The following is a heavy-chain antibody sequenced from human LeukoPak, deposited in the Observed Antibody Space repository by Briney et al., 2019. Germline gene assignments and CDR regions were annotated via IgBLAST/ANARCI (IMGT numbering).Heavy chain of an antibody. CDR1: GFTFSSYG. CDR3: AKDSWFGELAPYYFDY. Sequence: GGSLRLSCAASGFTFSSYGMHWVRQAPGKGLEWVAAISYDGSNKYYADSVKGRFTISRDNSKNTLYLQMNSLRAEDTAVYYCAKDSWFGELAPYYFDYWGQGTLVTVSS. CDR2: ISYDGSNK. D-gene: IGHD3-10*01. J-gene: IGHJ4*02. V-gene: IGHV3-30*18.